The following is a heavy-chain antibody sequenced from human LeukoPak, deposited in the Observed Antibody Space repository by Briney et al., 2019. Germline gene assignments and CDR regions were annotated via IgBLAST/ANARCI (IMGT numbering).Heavy chain of an antibody. V-gene: IGHV1-8*01. J-gene: IGHJ6*02. CDR1: AYTFTSYD. D-gene: IGHD3-10*01. Sequence: ASVKVSCKASAYTFTSYDINWVRQATGQGLEWMGWMNPNSGNTGYAQKFQGRVTMTRNTSISTAYMELSSLRSEDTAVYYCARAPPTLWFGELFIRYGMDVWGQGTTVTVSS. CDR2: MNPNSGNT. CDR3: ARAPPTLWFGELFIRYGMDV.